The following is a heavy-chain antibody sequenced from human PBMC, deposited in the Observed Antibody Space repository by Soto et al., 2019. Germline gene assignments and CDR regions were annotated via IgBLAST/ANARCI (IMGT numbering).Heavy chain of an antibody. Sequence: LRLSCAASGFTFTNYAMSWVRQAPGKGLEWVSLITSGGSTYYADSVKGRFTISRDNSKNTLYLQVNSLRAEDTALFYCARADSSDYYYPYWGQGTQVTVSS. D-gene: IGHD3-22*01. V-gene: IGHV3-23*01. CDR3: ARADSSDYYYPY. CDR2: ITSGGST. J-gene: IGHJ1*01. CDR1: GFTFTNYA.